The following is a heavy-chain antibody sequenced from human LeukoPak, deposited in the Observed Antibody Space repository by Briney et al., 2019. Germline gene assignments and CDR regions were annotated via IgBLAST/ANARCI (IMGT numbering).Heavy chain of an antibody. CDR3: ARGGLLWFGEFLADDRWDY. J-gene: IGHJ4*02. D-gene: IGHD3-10*01. Sequence: ASVKVSCKASGYTFTSYYMHWVRQAPGQGLEWMGIINPSGGSTSYAQKFQGRVTMTRDTSTSTVYMELSSLRSEDTAVSYCARGGLLWFGEFLADDRWDYWGQGTLVTVSS. V-gene: IGHV1-46*01. CDR2: INPSGGST. CDR1: GYTFTSYY.